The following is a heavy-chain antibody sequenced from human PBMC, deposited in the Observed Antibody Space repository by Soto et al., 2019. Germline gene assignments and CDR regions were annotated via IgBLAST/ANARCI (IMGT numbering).Heavy chain of an antibody. V-gene: IGHV3-11*01. Sequence: QVQLVESGGGLVKPGGSLRLSCAASGFTFSDYXXSXXXXXXXXGLEWVSYISSRSSTIFYADSVKGRFTISRDNVKNXXXLXXXXXXXEXTAVYXCXXXXNXAFFVYWGQGILVTVSS. CDR3: XXXXNXAFFVY. CDR2: ISSRSSTI. J-gene: IGHJ4*02. CDR1: GFTFSDYX.